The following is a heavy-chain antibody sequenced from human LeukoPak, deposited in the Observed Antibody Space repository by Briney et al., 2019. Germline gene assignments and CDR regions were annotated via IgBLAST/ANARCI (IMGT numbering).Heavy chain of an antibody. J-gene: IGHJ4*02. Sequence: GASVKVSCKASGGTFSSYAISWVRQTPGQGLEWMGWISAYNGNTNYAQKLQGRVTMTTDTSTSTAYMGLRSLRSDDTAVYYCARAPDYYYDSSGPHFDYWGQGTLVTVSS. CDR3: ARAPDYYYDSSGPHFDY. D-gene: IGHD3-22*01. CDR2: ISAYNGNT. CDR1: GGTFSSYA. V-gene: IGHV1-18*01.